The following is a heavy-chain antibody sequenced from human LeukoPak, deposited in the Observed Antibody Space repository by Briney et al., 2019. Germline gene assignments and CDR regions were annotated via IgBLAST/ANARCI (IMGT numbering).Heavy chain of an antibody. V-gene: IGHV4-4*09. D-gene: IGHD6-13*01. J-gene: IGHJ6*03. Sequence: SETLSLTCTVSGGSISSYYWSWIRQPPGKGLEGIGYIYTSGSTNYNPSLKSRVTISVDTSKNQFSLKLSSVTAADTAVYYCARLASSSWFTSHYYYMDVWGKGTTVTVSS. CDR2: IYTSGST. CDR1: GGSISSYY. CDR3: ARLASSSWFTSHYYYMDV.